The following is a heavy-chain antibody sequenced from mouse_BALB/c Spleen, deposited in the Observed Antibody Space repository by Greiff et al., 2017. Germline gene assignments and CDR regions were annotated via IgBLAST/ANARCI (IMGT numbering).Heavy chain of an antibody. J-gene: IGHJ4*01. Sequence: EVKLVESGGGLVQPGGSRKLSCAASGFTFSSFGMHWVRQAPEKGLEWVAYISSGSSTIYYADTVKGRFTISRDNPKNTLFLQMTSLRSEDTAMYYCARSGDSYYYGSSYYYAMDYWGQGTSVTVSS. CDR3: ARSGDSYYYGSSYYYAMDY. CDR1: GFTFSSFG. D-gene: IGHD1-1*01. V-gene: IGHV5-17*02. CDR2: ISSGSSTI.